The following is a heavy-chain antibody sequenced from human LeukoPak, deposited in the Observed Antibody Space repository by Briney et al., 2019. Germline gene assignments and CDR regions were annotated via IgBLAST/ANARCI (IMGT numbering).Heavy chain of an antibody. CDR1: GFTFSSYA. CDR2: IYSGGST. J-gene: IGHJ3*02. Sequence: GGSLRLSCAASGFTFSSYAMTWVRQAPGKGLEWVSVIYSGGSTYYADSVKGRFTISRDNSKNTLYLQMNSLRAEDMAVYYCARGIVGALDAFDIWGQGTMVTVSS. V-gene: IGHV3-66*01. CDR3: ARGIVGALDAFDI. D-gene: IGHD1-26*01.